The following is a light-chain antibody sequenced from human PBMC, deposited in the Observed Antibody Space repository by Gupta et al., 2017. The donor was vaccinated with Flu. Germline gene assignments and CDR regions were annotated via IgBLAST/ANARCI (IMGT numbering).Light chain of an antibody. CDR2: GIS. CDR1: SSNIGAGYD. CDR3: QSSDSSLSGSV. V-gene: IGLV1-40*01. J-gene: IGLJ3*02. Sequence: VTISCTGSSSNIGAGYDVTWYQQLPGKAPKLLIYGISNRPSGVPDRFSGSKSGTSASLGITGLQAEDEADYYCQSSDSSLSGSVFGGGTKLTVL.